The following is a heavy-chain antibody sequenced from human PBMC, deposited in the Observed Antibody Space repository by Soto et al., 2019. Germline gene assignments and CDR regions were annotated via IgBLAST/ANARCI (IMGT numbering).Heavy chain of an antibody. CDR3: ARDKESSSWYYFDY. Sequence: ASVKVSCKASGGTFSSYTISWVRQAPGQGLEWMGRIIPILGIANYAQKFQGRVTITADKSTSTAYMELSSLRSEDTAVYYCARDKESSSWYYFDYWGQGTLVTVSS. CDR2: IIPILGIA. D-gene: IGHD6-13*01. CDR1: GGTFSSYT. J-gene: IGHJ4*02. V-gene: IGHV1-69*04.